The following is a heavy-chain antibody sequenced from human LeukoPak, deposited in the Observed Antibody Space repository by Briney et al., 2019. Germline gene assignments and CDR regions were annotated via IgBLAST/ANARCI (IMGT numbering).Heavy chain of an antibody. D-gene: IGHD3-22*01. CDR2: VSGIGGST. CDR3: AISAYYYDTSGYYSVSYDY. CDR1: GFPFSSYA. V-gene: IGHV3-23*01. Sequence: GGSLRLSCAASGFPFSSYAMSWVRQAPGKGLERVSAVSGIGGSTYYADSVKGRFTISRDNSKNTLYLQMNSLRAEDTAVYYCAISAYYYDTSGYYSVSYDYWGQGTLVTVSS. J-gene: IGHJ4*02.